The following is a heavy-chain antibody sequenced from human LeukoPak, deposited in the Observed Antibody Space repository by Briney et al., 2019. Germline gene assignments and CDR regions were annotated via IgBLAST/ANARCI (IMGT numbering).Heavy chain of an antibody. Sequence: PSQTLSLTCTVSGGSISSGSYYWSWIRQPAGKGLEWIGRICTSGSTNYNPSLKSRVTISVDTSKNQFSLKLSSVTASDTAMYYCAREAVRVRINWLDPWGQGTLVTVSS. V-gene: IGHV4-61*02. CDR1: GGSISSGSYY. CDR3: AREAVRVRINWLDP. D-gene: IGHD2-15*01. CDR2: ICTSGST. J-gene: IGHJ5*02.